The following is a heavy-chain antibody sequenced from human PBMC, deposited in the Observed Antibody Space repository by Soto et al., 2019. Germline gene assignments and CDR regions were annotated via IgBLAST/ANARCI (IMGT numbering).Heavy chain of an antibody. J-gene: IGHJ6*03. CDR3: TTVGIYDSLPGENYMDV. CDR1: GFTFSNAW. CDR2: IKSKTDGGTT. V-gene: IGHV3-15*01. Sequence: GGSLRLSCAASGFTFSNAWMSWVRQAPGKGLEWVGRIKSKTDGGTTDYAAPVKGRFTISRDDSKNTLYLQMNSLTTEDTAVYYCTTVGIYDSLPGENYMDVWGKGTTVTVSS. D-gene: IGHD3-9*01.